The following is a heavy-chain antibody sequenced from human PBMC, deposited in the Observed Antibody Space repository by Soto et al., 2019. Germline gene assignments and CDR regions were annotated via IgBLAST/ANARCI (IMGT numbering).Heavy chain of an antibody. Sequence: QVQLVQSGAEVKKPGSSVKVSCKASGDTDTNYVISWVRQAPGQGLEWMGGIFPKFGTTYSAQKLQDRLTMTADESTSTVYMQLSSLGLDDTAVYYCAAEMTFGKLSVVWGQGTTVTVSS. J-gene: IGHJ6*02. CDR1: GDTDTNYV. D-gene: IGHD3-16*02. V-gene: IGHV1-69*01. CDR2: IFPKFGTT. CDR3: AAEMTFGKLSVV.